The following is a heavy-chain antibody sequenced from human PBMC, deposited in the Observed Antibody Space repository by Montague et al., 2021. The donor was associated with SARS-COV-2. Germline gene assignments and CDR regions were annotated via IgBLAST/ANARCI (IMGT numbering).Heavy chain of an antibody. CDR2: NYYSGST. D-gene: IGHD3-22*01. V-gene: IGHV4-31*03. J-gene: IGHJ3*02. CDR1: GGSISSGYYY. Sequence: TLSLTCTVSGGSISSGYYYWIWIRQHPGKGWEGIGYNYYSGSTYYNPSLKSRVTISVDTSKNQFSLKLSSVTAADTAVYYCARVRITMIVVVDSFDIWGQGTMVTVSS. CDR3: ARVRITMIVVVDSFDI.